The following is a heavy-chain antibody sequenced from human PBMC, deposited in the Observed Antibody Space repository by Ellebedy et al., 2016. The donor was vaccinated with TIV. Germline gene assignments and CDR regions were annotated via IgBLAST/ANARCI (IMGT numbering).Heavy chain of an antibody. CDR1: GGTFSSYA. D-gene: IGHD1-26*01. CDR2: IIPIFGTA. CDR3: ARDLWSGGSIPY. Sequence: SVKVSCXASGGTFSSYAISWVRQAPGQGLEWMGGIIPIFGTANYAQKFQGRVTITADESTSTAYMELSSLRSEDTAVYYCARDLWSGGSIPYWGQGTLVTVSS. V-gene: IGHV1-69*13. J-gene: IGHJ4*02.